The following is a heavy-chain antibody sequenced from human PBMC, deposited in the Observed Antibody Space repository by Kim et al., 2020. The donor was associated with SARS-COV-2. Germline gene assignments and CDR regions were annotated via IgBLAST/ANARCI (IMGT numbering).Heavy chain of an antibody. J-gene: IGHJ4*02. CDR3: AKERRKYCSGGSCHLEY. D-gene: IGHD2-15*01. V-gene: IGHV3-33*06. Sequence: VKGPFTRSRDNSKNTLYLQMNNLGAEDTAVYYCAKERRKYCSGGSCHLEYWGQGTLVTVSS.